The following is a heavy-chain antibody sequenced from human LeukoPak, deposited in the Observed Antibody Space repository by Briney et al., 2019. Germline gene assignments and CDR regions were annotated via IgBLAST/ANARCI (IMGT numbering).Heavy chain of an antibody. J-gene: IGHJ4*02. Sequence: SETLSLTCAVSGGSISSGGYSWGWIRQPPGKGLEWIASINYSGTTYYNPSLRSRVTISEDRSKNQFSLKLSSVTAADTAVYYCARLRDGRWLLEYWGQGTLVTVSS. D-gene: IGHD5-24*01. CDR2: INYSGTT. CDR1: GGSISSGGYS. V-gene: IGHV4-39*01. CDR3: ARLRDGRWLLEY.